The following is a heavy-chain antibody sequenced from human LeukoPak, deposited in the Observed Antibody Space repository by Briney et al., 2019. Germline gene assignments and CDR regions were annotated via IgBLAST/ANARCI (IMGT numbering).Heavy chain of an antibody. CDR1: GYTFSNYD. J-gene: IGHJ4*02. Sequence: ASVKVSCKASGYTFSNYDINGVRQATGQGLEWMGWMNPNTGNTGYTQKFQGRVTITRNTSISTAYMELSRLRSDDTAVYYCARGDILTGYDVDYWGQGTLVTVSS. CDR2: MNPNTGNT. D-gene: IGHD3-9*01. CDR3: ARGDILTGYDVDY. V-gene: IGHV1-8*03.